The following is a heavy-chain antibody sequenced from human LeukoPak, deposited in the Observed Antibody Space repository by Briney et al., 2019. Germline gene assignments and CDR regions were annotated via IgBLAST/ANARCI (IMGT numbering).Heavy chain of an antibody. Sequence: GGSLRLSCAASGFTFSSYDMSWVRQAPGKGLEWVSSITLSGGSTYYADSVKGRFTISRDNSKNTLYLQMNSLRAEDTAVYYCARVDSSAFFDYWGQGTLVTVSS. CDR2: ITLSGGST. J-gene: IGHJ4*02. CDR3: ARVDSSAFFDY. CDR1: GFTFSSYD. D-gene: IGHD6-6*01. V-gene: IGHV3-23*01.